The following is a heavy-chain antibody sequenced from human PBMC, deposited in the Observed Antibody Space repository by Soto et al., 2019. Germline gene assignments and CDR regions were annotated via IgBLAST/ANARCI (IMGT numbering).Heavy chain of an antibody. D-gene: IGHD6-19*01. J-gene: IGHJ4*02. CDR2: ISVSGGDT. CDR3: AKDGNWLDVYFDV. V-gene: IGHV3-23*01. CDR1: GLTFSSYA. Sequence: EAQLLASGGGLVQPGGSLRVSCAASGLTFSSYAMSWVRQAPGKGLEWVSGISVSGGDTYYADSVKGRFTVSRDNSKNTLYLHMTNLRAEDTAVYYCAKDGNWLDVYFDVWGQGTPVTVSS.